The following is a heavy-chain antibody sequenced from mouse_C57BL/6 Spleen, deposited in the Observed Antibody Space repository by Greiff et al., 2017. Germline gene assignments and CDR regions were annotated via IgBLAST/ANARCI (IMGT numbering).Heavy chain of an antibody. CDR2: ISSGGSYT. J-gene: IGHJ2*01. CDR1: GFTFSSYG. V-gene: IGHV5-6*01. CDR3: ASLTSDCFAY. D-gene: IGHD4-1*01. Sequence: EVKLMESGGDLVKPGGSLKLSCAASGFTFSSYGMSWVRQTPDKRLEWVATISSGGSYTYYPDSVKGRVTSSRDNAKNTLYLQMSSLKAEDTAMYYCASLTSDCFAYWGQGTTLTVSA.